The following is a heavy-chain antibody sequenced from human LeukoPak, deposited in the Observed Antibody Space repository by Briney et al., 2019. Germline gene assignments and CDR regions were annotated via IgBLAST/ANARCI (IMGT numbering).Heavy chain of an antibody. CDR3: AREGDIVVVPAPLAFDI. CDR2: INPNSGGT. CDR1: GYTFTGYY. J-gene: IGHJ3*02. Sequence: ASVKVSCKASGYTFTGYYMHWVRQAPGQGLEWMGWINPNSGGTNYAQKFQGRVTMTRDTSISTAYMELSRLRSDDTAVYYCAREGDIVVVPAPLAFDIWGQGTMVTVSS. V-gene: IGHV1-2*02. D-gene: IGHD2-2*01.